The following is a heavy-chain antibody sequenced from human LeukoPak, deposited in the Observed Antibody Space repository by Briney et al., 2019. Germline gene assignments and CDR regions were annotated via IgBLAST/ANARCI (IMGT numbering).Heavy chain of an antibody. D-gene: IGHD3-3*01. J-gene: IGHJ4*02. Sequence: QPGGSLRLSCAGSGFTFSSYAMSWVRQAPGKGLEWVSAISDTGATTYDADSVKGRFTISRDNSRSTLYLQMNSLRAEDTALYYCAKDQRGVTGNESFDYWGQGTLVTVSS. CDR1: GFTFSSYA. CDR2: ISDTGATT. CDR3: AKDQRGVTGNESFDY. V-gene: IGHV3-23*01.